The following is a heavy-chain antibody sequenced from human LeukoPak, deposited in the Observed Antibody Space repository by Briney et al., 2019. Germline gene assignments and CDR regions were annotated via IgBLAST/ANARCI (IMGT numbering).Heavy chain of an antibody. V-gene: IGHV1-69*05. D-gene: IGHD6-19*01. CDR2: IIPIFGTA. CDR1: GGTFSSYA. Sequence: ASVKVSCKASGGTFSSYAISWVRQAPGQGLEGMGRIIPIFGTANYAQKFQGRVTITTDESTSTAYMELSSLRSEDTAVYYCARDTGYSSGWSPYYMDVWGKGTTVTVSS. CDR3: ARDTGYSSGWSPYYMDV. J-gene: IGHJ6*03.